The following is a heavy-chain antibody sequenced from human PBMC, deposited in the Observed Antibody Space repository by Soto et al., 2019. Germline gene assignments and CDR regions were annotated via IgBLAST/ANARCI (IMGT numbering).Heavy chain of an antibody. CDR3: AKDRRAGGNSAFYFDF. D-gene: IGHD3-16*01. V-gene: IGHV3-23*01. CDR1: GFTFSSYG. CDR2: ISATGGGT. Sequence: WSLRLSCAASGFTFSSYGMHWVRQAPGKGLEWVSLISATGGGTYYADSVKGRFTISRDNSHNTLYLQVHSLTAEDTAVYYCAKDRRAGGNSAFYFDFWGQGAQVTVSS. J-gene: IGHJ4*02.